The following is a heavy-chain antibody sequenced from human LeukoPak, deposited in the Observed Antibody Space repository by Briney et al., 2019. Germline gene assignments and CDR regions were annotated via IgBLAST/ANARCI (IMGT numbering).Heavy chain of an antibody. CDR1: GFTFDDYA. V-gene: IGHV3-9*01. CDR2: ISWNSGSI. Sequence: PGGSLRLSCAASGFTFDDYAMHWVRQAPGKGLEWVSGISWNSGSIGYADSVKGRFTISRDNAKNSLYLQMNSLRAEDTALYYCAKDIRQLGYYGMDVWGQGTTVTVSS. D-gene: IGHD3-10*01. J-gene: IGHJ6*02. CDR3: AKDIRQLGYYGMDV.